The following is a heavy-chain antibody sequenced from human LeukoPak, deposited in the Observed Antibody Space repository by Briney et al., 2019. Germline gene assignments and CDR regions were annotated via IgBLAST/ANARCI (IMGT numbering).Heavy chain of an antibody. V-gene: IGHV1-2*02. Sequence: GASVKVSCKASGYTFTGYYMHWVRQAPGQGLEWMGWINPNSGGTNYAQKFQGRVTMTRDTSISTAYMELSRLRSDDTAVYYCARRYCSGGSCCAIDPWGQGTLVTVSS. J-gene: IGHJ5*02. CDR2: INPNSGGT. CDR3: ARRYCSGGSCCAIDP. D-gene: IGHD2-15*01. CDR1: GYTFTGYY.